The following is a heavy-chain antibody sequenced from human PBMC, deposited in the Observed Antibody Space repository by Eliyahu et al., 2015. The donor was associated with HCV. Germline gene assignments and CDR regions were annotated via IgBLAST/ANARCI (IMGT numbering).Heavy chain of an antibody. V-gene: IGHV4-34*01. J-gene: IGHJ6*02. D-gene: IGHD2-15*01. CDR3: ARLGVGKYYYGMDV. CDR2: INHSGST. Sequence: QVQLQQWGAGLLKPSETLSLTCAVYGGSFSGYYWSWIRQPPGKGLEWIGEINHSGSTNYNPSLKSRVTISVDTSKNQFSLKLSSVTAADTAVYYCARLGVGKYYYGMDVWGQGTTVTVSS. CDR1: GGSFSGYY.